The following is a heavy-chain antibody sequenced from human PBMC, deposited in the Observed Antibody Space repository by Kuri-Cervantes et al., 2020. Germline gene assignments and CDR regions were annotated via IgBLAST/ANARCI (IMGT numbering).Heavy chain of an antibody. CDR3: ARDSRAYFDY. J-gene: IGHJ4*02. Sequence: ASVKVSCKASGYDFNSYGISWVRQAPGQGLEWMGWISVYNGNTNYAQKLQGRVTMTTDTSTSTAYMELRSLRSDDTAVYYCARDSRAYFDYWGQGTLVTVSS. CDR2: ISVYNGNT. CDR1: GYDFNSYG. V-gene: IGHV1-18*01.